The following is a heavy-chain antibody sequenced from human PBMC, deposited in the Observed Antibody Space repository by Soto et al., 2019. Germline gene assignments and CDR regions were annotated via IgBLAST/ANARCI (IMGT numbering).Heavy chain of an antibody. D-gene: IGHD2-2*01. CDR2: INTDGGVT. V-gene: IGHV3-74*01. Sequence: EVQLVESGGDLVQPGGSLRLSCAASGFTFSSHWMHWVRRVPGKGLVWVSHINTDGGVTGYADSVKGRFTISRDNAKNTLCLQMNGLRVEDTFVYYCTREAVYCSRTSCYRRAFDSWGQGTMVTVSS. CDR1: GFTFSSHW. J-gene: IGHJ3*02. CDR3: TREAVYCSRTSCYRRAFDS.